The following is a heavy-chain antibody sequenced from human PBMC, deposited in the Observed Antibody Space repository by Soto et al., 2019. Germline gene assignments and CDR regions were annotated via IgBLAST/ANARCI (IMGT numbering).Heavy chain of an antibody. Sequence: GGSLRLSCAASGFTFSNYAMTWVRQAPGKGLEWVSTISDNGGSTFYADSVKGRFTISRDNSRKTLYLQMNSLRAGDTAVYYCAKGLVPAAKTSLNDYWGLGTLVTVSS. CDR3: AKGLVPAAKTSLNDY. CDR1: GFTFSNYA. D-gene: IGHD2-2*01. CDR2: ISDNGGST. J-gene: IGHJ4*02. V-gene: IGHV3-23*01.